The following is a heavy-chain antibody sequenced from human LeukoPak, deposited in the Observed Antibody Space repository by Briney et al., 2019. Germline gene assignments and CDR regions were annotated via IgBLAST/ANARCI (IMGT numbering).Heavy chain of an antibody. D-gene: IGHD6-13*01. Sequence: KSSETLSLTCTVSGGSISSYYWSWIRQPPGKGLEWIGYIYYSGSTNYNPSLKSRVTISVDTSKNQFSLKLSSVTAADTAVYYCARDLRIAAAGSYYYGMDVWGQGTTVTVSS. CDR2: IYYSGST. CDR3: ARDLRIAAAGSYYYGMDV. V-gene: IGHV4-59*01. J-gene: IGHJ6*02. CDR1: GGSISSYY.